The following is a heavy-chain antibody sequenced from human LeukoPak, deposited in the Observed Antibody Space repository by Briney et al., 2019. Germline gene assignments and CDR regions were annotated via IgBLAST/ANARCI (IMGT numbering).Heavy chain of an antibody. J-gene: IGHJ4*02. Sequence: PSETLSLTCTVSGGSISSYYWSWIRQPPGKGLEWIGYIYYSGSTNYNPSLKSRVTISVDTSKNQFSLKLSSVTAADTAVYYCARLGDLYSSSWFDYWGQGTLVTVSS. D-gene: IGHD6-13*01. CDR3: ARLGDLYSSSWFDY. CDR2: IYYSGST. V-gene: IGHV4-59*01. CDR1: GGSISSYY.